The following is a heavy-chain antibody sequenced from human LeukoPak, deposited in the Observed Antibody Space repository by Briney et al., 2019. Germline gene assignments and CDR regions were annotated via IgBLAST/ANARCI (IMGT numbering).Heavy chain of an antibody. CDR3: ARVGGSGFSFDY. J-gene: IGHJ4*02. V-gene: IGHV3-21*01. D-gene: IGHD3-10*01. CDR1: GFTFSSYS. Sequence: PGGSLRLSCAASGFTFSSYSMNWVRQAPGKGLEWVSSISSSSSYIYYADSVKGRFTISRDNAKNSLYLQMNSLRAEDTAVYYCARVGGSGFSFDYWGQGTLVTVSS. CDR2: ISSSSSYI.